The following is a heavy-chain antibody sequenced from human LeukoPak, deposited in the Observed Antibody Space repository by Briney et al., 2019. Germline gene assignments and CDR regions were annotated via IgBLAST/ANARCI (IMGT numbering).Heavy chain of an antibody. Sequence: GASVKVSCKASGYTFTGYYMHWVRQAPGQGLEWMGWINPNSGGTNYAQKFRGRVTMTRDTSISTAYMELSRLRSDDTAVYYCAREIVAEMATIHNLDYWGQGTLVTVSS. CDR2: INPNSGGT. CDR1: GYTFTGYY. V-gene: IGHV1-2*02. CDR3: AREIVAEMATIHNLDY. D-gene: IGHD5-24*01. J-gene: IGHJ4*02.